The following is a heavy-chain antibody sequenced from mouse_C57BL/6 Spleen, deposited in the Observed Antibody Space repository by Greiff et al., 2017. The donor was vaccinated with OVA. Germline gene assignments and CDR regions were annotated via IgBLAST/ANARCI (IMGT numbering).Heavy chain of an antibody. CDR3: ARSGYDGYYVGY. V-gene: IGHV1-82*01. D-gene: IGHD2-3*01. J-gene: IGHJ2*01. Sequence: VMLVESGPELVKPGASVKISCKASGYAFSSSWMNWVKQRPGKGLEWIGRIYPGDGDTNYNGKFKGKATLTADKSSSTAYMQLSSLTSEDSAVYFCARSGYDGYYVGYWGQGTTLTVSS. CDR1: GYAFSSSW. CDR2: IYPGDGDT.